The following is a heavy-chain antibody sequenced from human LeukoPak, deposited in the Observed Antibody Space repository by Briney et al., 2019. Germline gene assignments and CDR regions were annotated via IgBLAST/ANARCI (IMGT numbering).Heavy chain of an antibody. CDR3: ARGVYCSSTSCYSGLGYYYYYMDV. CDR2: INPNSGVT. D-gene: IGHD2-2*02. CDR1: GYTFTGHY. Sequence: ASMKVSCKTSGYTFTGHYIHWVRQAPGQGLEWMGWINPNSGVTNYVQKFQGRVAMTRDTSIRAAYMELSRLTSDDTAVYYCARGVYCSSTSCYSGLGYYYYYMDVWGKGTTVTVS. J-gene: IGHJ6*03. V-gene: IGHV1-2*02.